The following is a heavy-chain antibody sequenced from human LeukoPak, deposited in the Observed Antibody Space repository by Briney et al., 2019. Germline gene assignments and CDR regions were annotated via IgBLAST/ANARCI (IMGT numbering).Heavy chain of an antibody. J-gene: IGHJ5*02. D-gene: IGHD6-19*01. CDR1: GYTFTSYG. V-gene: IGHV1-18*01. Sequence: GASVKVSCKASGYTFTSYGISWVRQAPGQGLEWTGWISAYNGNTNYAQKLQGRVTMTTDTSTSTAYMELRSLRSDDTAVYYCARDWGGGGWYVGGENNWFDPWGQGTLVTVSS. CDR3: ARDWGGGGWYVGGENNWFDP. CDR2: ISAYNGNT.